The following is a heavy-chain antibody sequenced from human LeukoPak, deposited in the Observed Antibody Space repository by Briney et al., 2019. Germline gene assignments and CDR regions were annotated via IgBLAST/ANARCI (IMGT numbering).Heavy chain of an antibody. J-gene: IGHJ4*02. Sequence: GGSLRLSCAASGFTFSSYAMSWDRQAPGKGLEWVSVISGSGGSTYSAESVKGRFTISRDNSKNTLYLQMNSLRVEDTAVYYCAKGHRASGWTYFDYWGQGTLVTVYS. CDR1: GFTFSSYA. D-gene: IGHD6-19*01. V-gene: IGHV3-23*01. CDR2: ISGSGGST. CDR3: AKGHRASGWTYFDY.